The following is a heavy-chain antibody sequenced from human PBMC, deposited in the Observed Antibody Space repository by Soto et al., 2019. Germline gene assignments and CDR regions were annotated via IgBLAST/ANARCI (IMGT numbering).Heavy chain of an antibody. CDR3: ASRGPHYYYGMDV. J-gene: IGHJ6*02. V-gene: IGHV4-31*02. CDR1: GGSISSGGYY. Sequence: SETLSLTCTVSGGSISSGGYYWSWIRQHPGKGLEWIGYIYYGGSTYYNPSLKSRVTISVDTSKNQFSLKLSSVTAADTAVYYCASRGPHYYYGMDVWGQGTTVTVSS. CDR2: IYYGGST.